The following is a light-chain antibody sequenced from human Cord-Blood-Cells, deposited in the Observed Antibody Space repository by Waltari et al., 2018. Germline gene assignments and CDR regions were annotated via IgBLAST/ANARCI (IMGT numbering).Light chain of an antibody. CDR1: SRDVGGYTH. J-gene: IGLJ2*01. CDR2: DVS. Sequence: QSALTQPRSVSGSPGQSVTISCTGTSRDVGGYTHVSWYQQHPGKAPKLMIYDVSKRPSGVPDRFSGSKSGNTASLTISGLQAEDEADYYCCSYAGSYTLFGGGTKLTVL. V-gene: IGLV2-11*01. CDR3: CSYAGSYTL.